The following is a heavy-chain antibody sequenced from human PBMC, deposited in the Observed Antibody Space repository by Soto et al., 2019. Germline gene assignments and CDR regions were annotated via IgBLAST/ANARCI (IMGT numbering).Heavy chain of an antibody. D-gene: IGHD6-6*01. J-gene: IGHJ6*03. Sequence: SETLSLTCTVSGGSISSYYWSWIRQPPGKGLEWIGYSYYSGSTNYNPSLKSRVTISVDTSKNQFSLKLSSVTAADTAVYYCARGRPYYHHYMAVWGKGTTVTVSS. CDR1: GGSISSYY. CDR3: ARGRPYYHHYMAV. CDR2: SYYSGST. V-gene: IGHV4-59*08.